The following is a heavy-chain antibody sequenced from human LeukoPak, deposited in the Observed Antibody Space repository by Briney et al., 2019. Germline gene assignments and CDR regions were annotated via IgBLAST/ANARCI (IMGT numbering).Heavy chain of an antibody. CDR1: GFTFSSYA. J-gene: IGHJ4*02. CDR3: AKNMVGIAAAGRSPSGEKKGEAQKYYFDY. Sequence: QPGGSLRLSCAASGFTFSSYAMHWVRQAPGKGLEWVAVISYDGSNKYYADSVKGRFTISRDNSKNTLYLQMNSLRAEDTAVYYCAKNMVGIAAAGRSPSGEKKGEAQKYYFDYWGQGTLVTVSS. V-gene: IGHV3-30-3*02. CDR2: ISYDGSNK. D-gene: IGHD6-13*01.